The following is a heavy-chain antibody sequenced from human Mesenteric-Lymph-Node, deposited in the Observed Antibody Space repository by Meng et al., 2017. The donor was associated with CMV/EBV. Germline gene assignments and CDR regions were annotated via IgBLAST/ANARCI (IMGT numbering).Heavy chain of an antibody. Sequence: GESLKISCAASGFTFSSYWMSWVRQAPGKGLEWVANIKQDGSEKYYVDSVKGRFTISRDNAKKSLYLQMNSLRREDTALYYCAKYSEMATNYYYGMDVWGQGTTVTVSS. CDR1: GFTFSSYW. V-gene: IGHV3-7*03. CDR3: AKYSEMATNYYYGMDV. D-gene: IGHD5-24*01. CDR2: IKQDGSEK. J-gene: IGHJ6*02.